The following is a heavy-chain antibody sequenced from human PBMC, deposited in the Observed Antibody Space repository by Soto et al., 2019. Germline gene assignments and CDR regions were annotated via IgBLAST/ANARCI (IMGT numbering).Heavy chain of an antibody. Sequence: SETLSLTCTVXGGSISSYYWSWIRQPPGTGLEWIGEINHSGSTNYNPSLKSRVTISVDTSKNQFSLKLTSVTAADTAVYYCARDKITGLFDYWGQGTLVTVSS. J-gene: IGHJ4*02. CDR3: ARDKITGLFDY. CDR2: INHSGST. V-gene: IGHV4-34*01. D-gene: IGHD2-8*02. CDR1: GGSISSYY.